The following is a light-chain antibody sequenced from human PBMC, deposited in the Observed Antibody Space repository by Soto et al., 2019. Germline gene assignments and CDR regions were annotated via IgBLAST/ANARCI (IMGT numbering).Light chain of an antibody. V-gene: IGLV1-51*01. J-gene: IGLJ3*02. CDR1: DSNIGNHY. CDR2: DDN. Sequence: QSVLTQPPSVSAAPGQKVAVSCSGSDSNIGNHYVSWYQQVPGTAPKVLIFDDNRRPSGIPDRFSGSKSGTSATLAITGLQTGDEAYYYCTSYTTQSPLGVFGGGTKVTVL. CDR3: TSYTTQSPLGV.